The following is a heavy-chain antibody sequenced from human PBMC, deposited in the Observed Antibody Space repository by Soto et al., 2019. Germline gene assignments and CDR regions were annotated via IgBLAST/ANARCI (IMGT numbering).Heavy chain of an antibody. Sequence: GGSLRLSCAASGFTFSNAWMSWVRQAPGKGLEWVGRIKSKTDGGTTDYAAPVKGRFTISRDDSKNTLYLQMNRLKTEDTAVYYCTTGPISPLAGYSSGWYGNDAFDIWGQGKMGTVSS. V-gene: IGHV3-15*01. CDR2: IKSKTDGGTT. CDR3: TTGPISPLAGYSSGWYGNDAFDI. D-gene: IGHD6-19*01. CDR1: GFTFSNAW. J-gene: IGHJ3*02.